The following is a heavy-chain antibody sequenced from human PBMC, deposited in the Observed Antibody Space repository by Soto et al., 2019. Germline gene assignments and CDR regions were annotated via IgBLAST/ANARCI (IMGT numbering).Heavy chain of an antibody. CDR1: GFSIRTYW. D-gene: IGHD1-1*01. CDR2: IKYDDSEK. J-gene: IGHJ4*02. Sequence: EMELVESGGDLVQPGGSLRLSCAASGFSIRTYWMGWVRQFPGKGLEWVANIKYDDSEKPYMDSVEGRFTISRDNAKNTLYLQMSRLRVDDTAIYYCAAWSGSHWFDYWGQGTLVAVS. V-gene: IGHV3-7*05. CDR3: AAWSGSHWFDY.